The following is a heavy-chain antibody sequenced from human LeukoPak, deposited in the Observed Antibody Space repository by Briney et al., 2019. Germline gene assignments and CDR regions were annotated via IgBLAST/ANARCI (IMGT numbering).Heavy chain of an antibody. CDR1: GFTFSSYD. Sequence: GGSLRLSCAASGFTFSSYDMHWVRQAPGKGLEWVAVICYDGSNKYYADSVKGRFTISRDNSKNTLYLQMNSLRAEDTAVYYCAKATTFDYGDYWYFDLWGRGTLVTVSS. J-gene: IGHJ2*01. CDR2: ICYDGSNK. D-gene: IGHD4-17*01. CDR3: AKATTFDYGDYWYFDL. V-gene: IGHV3-33*06.